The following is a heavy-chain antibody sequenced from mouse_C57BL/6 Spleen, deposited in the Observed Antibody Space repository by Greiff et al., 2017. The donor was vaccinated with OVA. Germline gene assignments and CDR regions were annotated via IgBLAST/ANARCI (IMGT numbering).Heavy chain of an antibody. CDR3: ARHEEGGNSFYWYVDV. D-gene: IGHD2-1*01. CDR1: GYTFTEYT. V-gene: IGHV1-62-2*01. CDR2: FYPGSGSI. Sequence: VQLQQSGAELVKPGASVKLSCKASGYTFTEYTIHWVKQRSGQGLEWIGWFYPGSGSIKYNEKFKDKATLTADKSSITVYMELSRLTSEDSAVYFCARHEEGGNSFYWYVDVWGTGTTVTVSS. J-gene: IGHJ1*03.